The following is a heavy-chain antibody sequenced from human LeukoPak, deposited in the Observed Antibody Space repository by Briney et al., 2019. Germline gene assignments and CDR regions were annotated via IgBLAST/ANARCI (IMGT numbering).Heavy chain of an antibody. V-gene: IGHV1-2*02. CDR2: INPNSGGT. CDR1: GYTFTGYY. J-gene: IGHJ4*02. Sequence: VASVKVSCKASGYTFTGYYMHWVRQAPGQGLEWMGWINPNSGGTNYAQKFQGRVTMTGDMSISTAYMELSRLRSDDTAVYYCARGGVSSSWYSGYWGQGTLVPVPS. D-gene: IGHD6-13*01. CDR3: ARGGVSSSWYSGY.